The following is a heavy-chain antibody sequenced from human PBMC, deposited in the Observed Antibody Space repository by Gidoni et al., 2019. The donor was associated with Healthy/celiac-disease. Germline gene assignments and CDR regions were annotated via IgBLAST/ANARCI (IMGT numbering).Heavy chain of an antibody. CDR2: ISWNSGSI. CDR1: GFTFDDYA. J-gene: IGHJ3*02. CDR3: ARETGGMGAFDI. V-gene: IGHV3-9*01. D-gene: IGHD1-26*01. Sequence: EVQLVESGGGLVQPGRSLRLSCAASGFTFDDYAMHWVRQAPGKGLEWVSGISWNSGSIGYADSVKGRFTISRDNAKNSLYLQMNSLRAEDTALYYCARETGGMGAFDIWGQGTMVTVSS.